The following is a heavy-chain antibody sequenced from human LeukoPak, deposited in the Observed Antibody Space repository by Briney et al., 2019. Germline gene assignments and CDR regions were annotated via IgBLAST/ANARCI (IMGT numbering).Heavy chain of an antibody. V-gene: IGHV1-2*02. CDR2: INPNSGGT. CDR1: GYIFTDYY. D-gene: IGHD6-13*01. CDR3: AKSMYSSSWNTGLDAFDI. Sequence: ASVKVSCKASGYIFTDYYMHWVRQAPGQGLEWIGWINPNSGGTNDAQQFQGRVTMTRDTSISTAYMELNRLRSDDTAVYYCAKSMYSSSWNTGLDAFDIWGQGTMVTVSS. J-gene: IGHJ3*02.